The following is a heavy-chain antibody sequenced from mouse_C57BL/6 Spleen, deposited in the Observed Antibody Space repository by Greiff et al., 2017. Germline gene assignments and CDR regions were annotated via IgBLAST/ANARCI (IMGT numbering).Heavy chain of an antibody. D-gene: IGHD4-1*01. J-gene: IGHJ4*01. CDR1: GFTFTDYY. V-gene: IGHV7-3*01. CDR3: ARYGTGIAMGD. CDR2: IRNKANGYTT. Sequence: EVKLEESGGGLVQPGGSLSLSCAASGFTFTDYYMSWVRQPPGKALEWLGFIRNKANGYTTEYSASVKGRFTISRDNSQSILYLQMNALRAEDSATYYCARYGTGIAMGDWGQGTSVTVSS.